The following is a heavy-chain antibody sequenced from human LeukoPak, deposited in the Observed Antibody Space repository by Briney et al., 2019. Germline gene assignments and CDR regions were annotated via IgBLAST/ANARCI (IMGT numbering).Heavy chain of an antibody. D-gene: IGHD2-2*01. Sequence: ASVKVSCKASGYTFTSYGISWVRQAPGQGLEWMGWISAYTGNTKYVQRFQGRVTMTTDTSTSTAYMELRSLRSDDTAVFYCARDFWVRHSAPAPKDLWGQGTLVTVSS. J-gene: IGHJ5*02. CDR1: GYTFTSYG. V-gene: IGHV1-18*01. CDR2: ISAYTGNT. CDR3: ARDFWVRHSAPAPKDL.